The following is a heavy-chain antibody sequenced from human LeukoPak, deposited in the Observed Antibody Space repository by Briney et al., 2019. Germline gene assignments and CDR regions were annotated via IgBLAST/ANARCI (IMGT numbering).Heavy chain of an antibody. CDR2: VSYDGSNK. D-gene: IGHD5-18*01. V-gene: IGHV3-30*04. CDR3: ARSYRYGFDY. CDR1: QFTFNNYL. J-gene: IGHJ4*02. Sequence: GGSLRLSCAASQFTFNNYLINWVRQAPGKGLEWVATVSYDGSNKYYADSVKGRFTISRDNSKNTLDLQMNSLRAEDTVVYYCARSYRYGFDYWGQGTLVTVSS.